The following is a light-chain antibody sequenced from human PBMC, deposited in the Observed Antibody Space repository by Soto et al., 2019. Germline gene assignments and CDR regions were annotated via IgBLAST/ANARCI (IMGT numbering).Light chain of an antibody. CDR3: QQLNSYPFT. V-gene: IGKV1D-12*01. CDR2: AAS. CDR1: QVIGSW. Sequence: DIQITHSPSSLSASVLYRVTISSRASQVIGSWLAWYQQKAGKAPNLLIYAASTLQSGVPSRFSGSGSGTEFTLTISSLQPEDFATYYCQQLNSYPFTFGGGTKVDIK. J-gene: IGKJ4*01.